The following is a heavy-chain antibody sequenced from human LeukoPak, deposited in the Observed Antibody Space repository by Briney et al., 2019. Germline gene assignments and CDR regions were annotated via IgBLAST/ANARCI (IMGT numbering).Heavy chain of an antibody. CDR1: GGSISSGGYY. J-gene: IGHJ2*01. Sequence: SETLSLTCTVSGGSISSGGYYWSWIRQHPGKGLEWIGYIYYSGSTYYNPSLKSRVTISVDTSKNQFSLKLSSVTAADTAVYYCAVNYGDYWSSWYFDLWGRGTLVTVSS. CDR2: IYYSGST. CDR3: AVNYGDYWSSWYFDL. D-gene: IGHD4-17*01. V-gene: IGHV4-31*03.